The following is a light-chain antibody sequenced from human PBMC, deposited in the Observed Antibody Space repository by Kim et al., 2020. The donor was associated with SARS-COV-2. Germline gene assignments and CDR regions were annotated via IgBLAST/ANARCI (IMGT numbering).Light chain of an antibody. V-gene: IGLV4-69*01. CDR2: LNSDGSH. Sequence: ASGNLSCTLSSGHSRNANAWHQQQPEKGPRYLMNLNSDGSHRKGDGIPDRFSGSSSGAERYLTISSLQSEDEADYYCQTWATGIRVFGGGTQLTVL. J-gene: IGLJ3*02. CDR3: QTWATGIRV. CDR1: SGHSRNA.